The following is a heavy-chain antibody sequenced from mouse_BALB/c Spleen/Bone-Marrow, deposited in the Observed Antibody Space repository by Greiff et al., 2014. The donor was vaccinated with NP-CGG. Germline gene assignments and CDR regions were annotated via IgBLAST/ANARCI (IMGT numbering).Heavy chain of an antibody. J-gene: IGHJ2*01. D-gene: IGHD1-2*01. V-gene: IGHV1-4*02. CDR2: INPSSGYT. CDR1: GYTFTTYT. Sequence: VQLQQSAAELARPGASVKMSCKASGYTFTTYTMHWVKQRPGQGLEWIGYINPSSGYTEYNQNFKDKTTLTADKSSSTAYMQLSGLTSEDSAVYYCARNGHSYGYYFDYWGQGTTLTVSS. CDR3: ARNGHSYGYYFDY.